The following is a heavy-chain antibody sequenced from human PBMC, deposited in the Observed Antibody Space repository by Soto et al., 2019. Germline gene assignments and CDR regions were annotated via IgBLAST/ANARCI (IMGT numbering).Heavy chain of an antibody. Sequence: HPGGSLRLSCAASGFTFSSYTMSWVRQAPGKGLEWVSGVSGTGTRTYYADSVKGRFTISRDNSESTLSLQMNSLRDADPAVYYCEKDAGTGLLGGFEFGGQGTMVTVSS. J-gene: IGHJ3*01. CDR2: VSGTGTRT. V-gene: IGHV3-23*01. CDR3: EKDAGTGLLGGFEF. D-gene: IGHD2-15*01. CDR1: GFTFSSYT.